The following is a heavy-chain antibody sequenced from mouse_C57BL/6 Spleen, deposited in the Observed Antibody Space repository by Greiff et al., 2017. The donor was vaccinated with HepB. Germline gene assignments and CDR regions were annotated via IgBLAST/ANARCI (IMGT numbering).Heavy chain of an antibody. D-gene: IGHD2-3*01. CDR1: GYTFTSYW. J-gene: IGHJ1*03. CDR3: ARKGNEWLLHFDV. V-gene: IGHV1-52*01. CDR2: IDPSDSET. Sequence: QVQLQQPGAELVRPGSSVKLSCKASGYTFTSYWMHWVKQRPIQGLEWIGNIDPSDSETHYNQKFKDKATLTVDKSSSTAYMQLSSLTSEDSAVYYCARKGNEWLLHFDVWGTGTTVTVSS.